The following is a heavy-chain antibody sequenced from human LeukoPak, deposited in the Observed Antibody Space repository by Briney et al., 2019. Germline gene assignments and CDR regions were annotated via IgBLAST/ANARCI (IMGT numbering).Heavy chain of an antibody. D-gene: IGHD6-19*01. CDR1: GGTFSSYA. J-gene: IGHJ4*02. CDR3: ASSGVAVAGSFDY. CDR2: IIPIFGTA. Sequence: SVKVSCKASGGTFSSYAISWVRQAPGQGLEWMGGIIPIFGTANYAQKFQGRVTITTDESTSTAYMELSSLRSEDTAVYYCASSGVAVAGSFDYWGQGTLVTVSS. V-gene: IGHV1-69*05.